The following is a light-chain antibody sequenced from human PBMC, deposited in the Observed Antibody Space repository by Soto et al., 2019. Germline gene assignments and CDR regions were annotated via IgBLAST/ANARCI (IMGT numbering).Light chain of an antibody. V-gene: IGLV1-44*01. J-gene: IGLJ3*02. CDR2: SNN. CDR1: SSNIGSNT. CDR3: AAWDDSLNGLV. Sequence: QSVLTQPPSASGTPGQRVTISCSGSSSNIGSNTVTWFQQVPGTAPKLLIYSNNQRPSGVPDRFSGSKSGTSVSLAISGLQSEDEADYYCAAWDDSLNGLVFGGGTKVTVL.